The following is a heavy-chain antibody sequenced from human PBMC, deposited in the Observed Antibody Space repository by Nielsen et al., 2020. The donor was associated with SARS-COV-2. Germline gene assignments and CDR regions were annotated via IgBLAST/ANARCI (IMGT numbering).Heavy chain of an antibody. Sequence: LSLTCAASGFTFSSYWMSWVRQAPGKGLEWVANIKQDGSEKYYVDSVKGRFTISRDNAKNSLYLQMNSLRAEDTAVYYCARIEAHRYSSSFGVDYWGQGTLVTVSS. V-gene: IGHV3-7*01. CDR2: IKQDGSEK. CDR1: GFTFSSYW. J-gene: IGHJ4*02. CDR3: ARIEAHRYSSSFGVDY. D-gene: IGHD6-6*01.